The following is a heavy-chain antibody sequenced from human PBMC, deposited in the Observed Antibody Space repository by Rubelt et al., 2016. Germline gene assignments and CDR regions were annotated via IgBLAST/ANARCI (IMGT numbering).Heavy chain of an antibody. CDR3: TKEPGGSGFDP. Sequence: QVQLQESGPGLVKPSGTLSLTCAVSGGSISSNIWWSWVRQPPGKGLEWIGEIYRSGSTNYDPSLKSRVTISLDKSKNQFSLKRTAGTAADTAVYYCTKEPGGSGFDPWGQGTLVTVSS. D-gene: IGHD3-10*01. V-gene: IGHV4-4*02. CDR2: IYRSGST. J-gene: IGHJ5*02. CDR1: GGSISSNIW.